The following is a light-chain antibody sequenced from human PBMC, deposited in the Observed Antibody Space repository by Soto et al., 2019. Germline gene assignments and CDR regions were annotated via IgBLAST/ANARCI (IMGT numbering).Light chain of an antibody. CDR1: QSVSNTY. V-gene: IGKV3-20*01. Sequence: EIVLTQSPGTLSLSPGERATLSCRASQSVSNTYLAWYQQKPGQAPRLLIYDASSGATGIPDRFSGSGSGTDFTLTISRLEPEDFAVYYCQQYGRSPGLFTFGPGTKVDIK. CDR3: QQYGRSPGLFT. CDR2: DAS. J-gene: IGKJ3*01.